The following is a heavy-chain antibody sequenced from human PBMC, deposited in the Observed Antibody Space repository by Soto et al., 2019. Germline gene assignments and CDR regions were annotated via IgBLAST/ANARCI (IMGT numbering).Heavy chain of an antibody. D-gene: IGHD3-10*01. CDR1: GYTFTGYY. CDR3: ARASVTMVRGVNRPFDP. CDR2: INPNSGGT. V-gene: IGHV1-2*04. J-gene: IGHJ5*02. Sequence: AAVKVSCKACGYTFTGYYMHWVRQAPGQGLEWMGWINPNSGGTNYAQKFQGWVTMTRDTSISTAYMELSRLRSDDTAVYYCARASVTMVRGVNRPFDPWGQGTLVTVSS.